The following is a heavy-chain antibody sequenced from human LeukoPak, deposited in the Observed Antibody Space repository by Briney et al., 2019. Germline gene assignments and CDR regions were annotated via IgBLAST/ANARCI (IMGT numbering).Heavy chain of an antibody. Sequence: GGSLRLSCAASGFTFDDYGMSWVRQAPGKGLEWVSGINWNGGSTAYADSVKGRFTISRDNAKNSLYLQMNSLRAEDMALYYCAKDYSSGWYGYFDYWGQGTLVTVSS. CDR3: AKDYSSGWYGYFDY. CDR2: INWNGGST. J-gene: IGHJ4*02. D-gene: IGHD6-19*01. V-gene: IGHV3-20*04. CDR1: GFTFDDYG.